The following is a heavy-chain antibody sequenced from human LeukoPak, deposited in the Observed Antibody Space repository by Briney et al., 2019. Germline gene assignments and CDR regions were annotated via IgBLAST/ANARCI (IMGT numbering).Heavy chain of an antibody. J-gene: IGHJ4*02. Sequence: GGSLRLSCAASGFTFSSYEMNWVRQAPGKGLEWVSYISSSGSTIYYADSVKGRFTISRDNAKNSLYLQMNSLRAEDTAVYYCAFPFYSSGWYYLDYWGQGTLVTVSS. CDR3: AFPFYSSGWYYLDY. V-gene: IGHV3-48*03. CDR1: GFTFSSYE. CDR2: ISSSGSTI. D-gene: IGHD6-19*01.